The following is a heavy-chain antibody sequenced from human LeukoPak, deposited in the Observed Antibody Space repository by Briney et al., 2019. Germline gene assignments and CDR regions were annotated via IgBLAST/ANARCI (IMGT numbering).Heavy chain of an antibody. Sequence: GESLKISCKGSGYSFTSYWIGWVRQMPGKGLEWMGIIYPGDSDARYSPSFQGQVTISADKSISTAYLQWSSLKASDTAMYYCARGTPSDLWFGEPSGWFDPWGQGTLVTVSS. CDR2: IYPGDSDA. J-gene: IGHJ5*02. D-gene: IGHD3-10*01. V-gene: IGHV5-51*01. CDR3: ARGTPSDLWFGEPSGWFDP. CDR1: GYSFTSYW.